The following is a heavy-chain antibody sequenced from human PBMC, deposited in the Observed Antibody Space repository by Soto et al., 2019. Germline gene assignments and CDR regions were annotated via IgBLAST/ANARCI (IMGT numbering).Heavy chain of an antibody. V-gene: IGHV3-48*01. CDR3: ARGRYCSSTSCFRDYMDV. J-gene: IGHJ6*03. D-gene: IGHD2-2*01. Sequence: PGGSLRLSCAASGFTFSSYSMNWVRQAPGKGLEWVSYISSSSSTIYYADSVKGRFTISRDNAKNSLYLQMNSLRAEDTAVYYCARGRYCSSTSCFRDYMDVWGKGTTVTV. CDR2: ISSSSSTI. CDR1: GFTFSSYS.